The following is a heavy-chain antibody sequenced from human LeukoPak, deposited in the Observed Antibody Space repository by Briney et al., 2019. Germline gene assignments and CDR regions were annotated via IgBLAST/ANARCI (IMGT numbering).Heavy chain of an antibody. CDR1: GGTFSSYA. D-gene: IGHD3-22*01. CDR3: ARWQTHYYDSSGLKRAFDI. Sequence: ASVKVSCKASGGTFSSYAISWVRQAPGQGLEWMGRIIPILGKANYAQKFQGRVTITADKSTSTAYMELSSLRSEDTAVYYCARWQTHYYDSSGLKRAFDIWGQGTMVTVSS. J-gene: IGHJ3*02. CDR2: IIPILGKA. V-gene: IGHV1-69*04.